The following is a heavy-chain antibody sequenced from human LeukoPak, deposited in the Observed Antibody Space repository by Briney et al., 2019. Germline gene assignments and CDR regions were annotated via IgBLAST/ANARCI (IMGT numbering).Heavy chain of an antibody. CDR2: ISGSGGST. J-gene: IGHJ4*02. V-gene: IGHV3-23*01. Sequence: PGGSLRLSCAASGFTFSSYAMSWVRQAPGKGLEWVSAISGSGGSTYYADSVKGRFTISKDNSKNTLYLQMNSLRAEDTAVYYCAKDQNGDQKYCSSGSCYFRYFDYWGQGTLVTVSS. CDR1: GFTFSSYA. D-gene: IGHD2-15*01. CDR3: AKDQNGDQKYCSSGSCYFRYFDY.